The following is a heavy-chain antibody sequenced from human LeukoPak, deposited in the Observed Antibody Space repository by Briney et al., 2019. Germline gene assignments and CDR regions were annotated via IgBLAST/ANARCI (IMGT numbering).Heavy chain of an antibody. D-gene: IGHD6-13*01. J-gene: IGHJ4*02. CDR3: ARVQQLVRSDY. CDR1: GYSFTVYY. V-gene: IGHV1-2*02. CDR2: INPNTGVT. Sequence: ASVKVSCKASGYSFTVYYMHWVRQAPGQGLEWMGLINPNTGVTNYAQKFQGRVTMTRDTSISTAYMELSRLRSDDTAVYYCARVQQLVRSDYWGQGTLVTVSS.